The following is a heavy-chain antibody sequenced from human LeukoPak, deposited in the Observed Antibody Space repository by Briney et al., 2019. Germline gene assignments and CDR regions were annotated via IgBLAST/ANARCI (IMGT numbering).Heavy chain of an antibody. J-gene: IGHJ4*02. CDR3: AKLGAAAGTFDY. Sequence: QPGGSLRLSCAASGFTFSSYGMHWVRQAPGKGLEWVAVISYDGSNKYYADSVKGRFTISRDNSKNTLYLQMNSLRAEDTAVYYCAKLGAAAGTFDYWGQGTPVTVSS. D-gene: IGHD6-13*01. V-gene: IGHV3-30*18. CDR2: ISYDGSNK. CDR1: GFTFSSYG.